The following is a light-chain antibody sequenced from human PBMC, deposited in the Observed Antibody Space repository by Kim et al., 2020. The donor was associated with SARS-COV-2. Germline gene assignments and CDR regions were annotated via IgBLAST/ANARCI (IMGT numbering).Light chain of an antibody. V-gene: IGKV3-20*01. CDR2: GAS. Sequence: EIVLTQSPGTLSLSPGERATLSCRASQSVSSSYLGWYQQTPGQAPRILIYGASSRATGIPDRFSGSGSGTDFTLTISRLEPEDFAVYYCQQYGSSPRTFGQGTKVDIK. J-gene: IGKJ1*01. CDR3: QQYGSSPRT. CDR1: QSVSSSY.